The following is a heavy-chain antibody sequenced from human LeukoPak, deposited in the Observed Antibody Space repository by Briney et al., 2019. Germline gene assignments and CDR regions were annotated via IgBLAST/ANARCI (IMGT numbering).Heavy chain of an antibody. CDR1: GYSFTSYW. CDR3: ARHPTGYSSSWYLREEYYFDY. D-gene: IGHD6-13*01. V-gene: IGHV5-51*01. CDR2: IYPGDSDT. Sequence: GESLKISCKGSGYSFTSYWIGWVRQMPGKGLEWMGIIYPGDSDTRYSPSFQGQVTISAGKSISTAYLQWSSLKASDTAMYYCARHPTGYSSSWYLREEYYFDYWGQGTLVTVSS. J-gene: IGHJ4*02.